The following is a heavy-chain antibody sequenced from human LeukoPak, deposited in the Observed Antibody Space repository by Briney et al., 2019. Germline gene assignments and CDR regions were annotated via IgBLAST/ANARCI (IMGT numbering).Heavy chain of an antibody. J-gene: IGHJ6*02. D-gene: IGHD4-11*01. V-gene: IGHV1-24*01. Sequence: ASVTVSCTVSGYTLTELSMHWVRQAPGKGREGMGGFDAEDGETIYAQKFHGRVTMTEDTSTDTAYMELSSLRSEDTAVYSCATVVPPPTTVTHYYYYYGMDVWGQGTTVTVSS. CDR3: ATVVPPPTTVTHYYYYYGMDV. CDR2: FDAEDGET. CDR1: GYTLTELS.